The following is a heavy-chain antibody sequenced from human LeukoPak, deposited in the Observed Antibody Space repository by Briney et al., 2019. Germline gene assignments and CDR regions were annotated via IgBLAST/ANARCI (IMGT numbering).Heavy chain of an antibody. V-gene: IGHV1-69*06. CDR1: GGTFSSNT. CDR2: IIPIFGTA. Sequence: SVKVSCKASGGTFSSNTFNWVRQAPGQGLEWVGGIIPIFGTANYAQKFQGRVTITADKSTSTAYMELSSLRSEDTAVYYCASGGAVAGTSDYWGQGTLVTVSS. CDR3: ASGGAVAGTSDY. J-gene: IGHJ4*02. D-gene: IGHD6-19*01.